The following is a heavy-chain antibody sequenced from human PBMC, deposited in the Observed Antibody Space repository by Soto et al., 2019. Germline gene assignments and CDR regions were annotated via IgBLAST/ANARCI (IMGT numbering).Heavy chain of an antibody. J-gene: IGHJ4*02. CDR2: VIPIFDII. Sequence: QVQLVQSEADVKKPGSSVKVSCKSSGGTFSRFSINWVRQAPGRGLEWMGGVIPIFDIINYAEKFQGRVTITADKSTNTAYMELSSLTSEDTDVYYCARDGGTTVITKFDYWGQGTLVIVSS. D-gene: IGHD4-17*01. CDR3: ARDGGTTVITKFDY. CDR1: GGTFSRFS. V-gene: IGHV1-69*17.